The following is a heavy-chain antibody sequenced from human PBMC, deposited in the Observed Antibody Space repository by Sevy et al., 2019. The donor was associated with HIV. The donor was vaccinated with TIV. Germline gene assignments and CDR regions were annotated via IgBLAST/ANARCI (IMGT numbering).Heavy chain of an antibody. J-gene: IGHJ5*02. Sequence: SETLSLTCSVSYGPISAYYWNWIRQSPGKGLEWIGYIHYSGSTNYNPSFKSRVTMSLDTSKTQFSLQLNSVTAADTALYYCARAPPVRSGDDSLNWFDPWGRRTLVTVSS. CDR2: IHYSGST. CDR1: YGPISAYY. D-gene: IGHD5-12*01. V-gene: IGHV4-59*01. CDR3: ARAPPVRSGDDSLNWFDP.